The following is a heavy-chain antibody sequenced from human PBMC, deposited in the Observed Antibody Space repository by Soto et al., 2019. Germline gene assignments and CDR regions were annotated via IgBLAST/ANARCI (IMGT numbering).Heavy chain of an antibody. V-gene: IGHV3-74*01. J-gene: IGHJ3*02. CDR1: GFTFSSYW. Sequence: GGSLRLSCAASGFTFSSYWMHWVRQAPGKGLVWVSRINSDGSSTSYADSVKGRFTISRDNAKNTLYLQMNSLRAEDTAVYYCARDLGYYDSSGRRSAFDIWGQGTMVTVSS. CDR3: ARDLGYYDSSGRRSAFDI. D-gene: IGHD3-22*01. CDR2: INSDGSST.